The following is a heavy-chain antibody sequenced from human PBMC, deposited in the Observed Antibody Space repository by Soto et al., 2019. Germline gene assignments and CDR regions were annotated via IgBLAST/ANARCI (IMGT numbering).Heavy chain of an antibody. V-gene: IGHV3-30-3*01. Sequence: PGGSLRLSCAASGFTFSSYAMHWVRQAPGKGLEWVAVISYDGSNKYYADSVKGRFTISRDNSKNTLYLQMNSLRAEDTAVYYCARVSIAGNYYFDYWGQGTLVTVSS. CDR3: ARVSIAGNYYFDY. CDR1: GFTFSSYA. CDR2: ISYDGSNK. D-gene: IGHD1-26*01. J-gene: IGHJ4*02.